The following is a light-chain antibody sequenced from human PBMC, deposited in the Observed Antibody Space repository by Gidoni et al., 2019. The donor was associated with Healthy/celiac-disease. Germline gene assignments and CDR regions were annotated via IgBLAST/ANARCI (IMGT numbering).Light chain of an antibody. Sequence: DIQMTQSPPSLSASVGDGVTITCRASQSISSYLNWYQQKPGKAPKLLIYAASSLQSGVPSRFSGSGSGTDFTLTISSLQPEDFATYYCQQSYSTPPFGGGTKVEIK. J-gene: IGKJ4*01. CDR1: QSISSY. CDR2: AAS. CDR3: QQSYSTPP. V-gene: IGKV1-39*01.